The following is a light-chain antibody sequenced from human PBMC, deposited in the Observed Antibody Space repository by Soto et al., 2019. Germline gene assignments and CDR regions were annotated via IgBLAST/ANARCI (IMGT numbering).Light chain of an antibody. J-gene: IGLJ1*01. CDR1: TSNIGFNY. Sequence: VLTHPPSASGTPGQRVTISCSGSTSNIGFNYVYWYQQLPGTAPKLLIYTDNQRPSGVPDRFSGSKSGTSASLAISGLRSEDEADYYCAEWDDSLSGHIFGTGTKVTVL. CDR2: TDN. CDR3: AEWDDSLSGHI. V-gene: IGLV1-47*02.